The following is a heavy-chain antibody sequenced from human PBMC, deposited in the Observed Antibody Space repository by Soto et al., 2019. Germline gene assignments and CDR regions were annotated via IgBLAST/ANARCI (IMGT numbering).Heavy chain of an antibody. J-gene: IGHJ4*02. Sequence: QVQLQESGPGLVKPSQTLSLTCTVSGGSIRSGGYYWSWIRQHPGKGLEWIGYIYYSGSTNYNPSLKSRVTISVDTSKNQFSLKLSSVTAADTAVYYCARDIAAAGTGDYWGQGTLVTVSS. CDR3: ARDIAAAGTGDY. CDR1: GGSIRSGGYY. D-gene: IGHD6-13*01. CDR2: IYYSGST. V-gene: IGHV4-31*03.